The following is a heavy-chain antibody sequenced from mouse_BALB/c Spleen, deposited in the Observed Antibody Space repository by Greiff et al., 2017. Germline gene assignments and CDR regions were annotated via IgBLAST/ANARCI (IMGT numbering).Heavy chain of an antibody. J-gene: IGHJ4*01. D-gene: IGHD2-2*01. CDR2: IDPANGNT. Sequence: DVQLQESGAELVKPGASVKLSCTASGFNIKDTYMHWVKQRPEQGLEWIGRIDPANGNTKYDPKFQGKATITADTSSNTAYLQLSSLTSEDTAVYYCARGYDYYATDYWGQGTSVTVSS. CDR3: ARGYDYYATDY. CDR1: GFNIKDTY. V-gene: IGHV14-3*02.